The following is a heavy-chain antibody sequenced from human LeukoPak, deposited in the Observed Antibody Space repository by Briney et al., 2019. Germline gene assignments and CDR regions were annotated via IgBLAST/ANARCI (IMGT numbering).Heavy chain of an antibody. CDR3: ARGFGSSWFDY. CDR2: MNPNTGDT. J-gene: IGHJ4*02. D-gene: IGHD6-13*01. CDR1: GYSFTVNY. V-gene: IGHV1-2*02. Sequence: ASVKVSCKPSGYSFTVNYIHWVRQAPGQALEWMGWMNPNTGDTKYAQKFQGRVTMTRDTSISTAYMDLSSLTSDETAVYYCARGFGSSWFDYWGPGILVTVSS.